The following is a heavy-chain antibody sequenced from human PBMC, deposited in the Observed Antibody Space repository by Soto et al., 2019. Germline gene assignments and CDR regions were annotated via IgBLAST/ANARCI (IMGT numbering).Heavy chain of an antibody. D-gene: IGHD4-17*01. V-gene: IGHV1-69*04. Sequence: ASVKVSCKASGYTFTSYGISWVRQAPGQGLEWMGRIIPILGIANYAQKFQGRVTITADKSTSTAYMELSSLRSEDTAVYYCARLNGGGAFDIWGQGTMVTVSS. CDR1: GYTFTSYG. CDR2: IIPILGIA. CDR3: ARLNGGGAFDI. J-gene: IGHJ3*02.